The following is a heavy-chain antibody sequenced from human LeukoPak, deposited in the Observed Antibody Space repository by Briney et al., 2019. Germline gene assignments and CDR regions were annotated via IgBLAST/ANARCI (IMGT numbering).Heavy chain of an antibody. CDR2: IYTSGST. CDR1: GGSISSGSYY. Sequence: PSETLSLTCTVSGGSISSGSYYWSWIRQPAGKGPEWIGRIYTSGSTNYNPSLKSRVTMSVDTSKNQFSLKLSSVTAADTAVYYCARDRVVRGPTAGWFDPWGQGTLVTVSS. D-gene: IGHD3-10*01. CDR3: ARDRVVRGPTAGWFDP. J-gene: IGHJ5*02. V-gene: IGHV4-61*02.